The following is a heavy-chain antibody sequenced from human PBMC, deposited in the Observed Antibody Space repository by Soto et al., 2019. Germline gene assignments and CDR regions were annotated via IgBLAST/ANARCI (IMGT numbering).Heavy chain of an antibody. CDR3: ARDLWDGALYYDYGMDV. Sequence: QVQLVQSGAEVKKPGSSVKVSCKASGGTFSSYAISWVRQAPGQGLEWMGGIIPIFGTANYAQKFQGRVTITADESTSTAYMELSSLRSEDTAVYYCARDLWDGALYYDYGMDVWGQGTTVTVSS. D-gene: IGHD1-26*01. V-gene: IGHV1-69*12. CDR1: GGTFSSYA. CDR2: IIPIFGTA. J-gene: IGHJ6*02.